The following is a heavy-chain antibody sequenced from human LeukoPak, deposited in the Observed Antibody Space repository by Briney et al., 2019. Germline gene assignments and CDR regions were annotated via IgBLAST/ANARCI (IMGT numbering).Heavy chain of an antibody. CDR1: GYTFNTYW. Sequence: GESLKISCKGSGYTFNTYWIGWVRQMPGKGLEWMGIIYPGDSDTRYSPSFQGQVTISADKSISTAYLQGGSLKASDTAMYYCAREGRSSSPMDYWGQGTLVTVSS. CDR2: IYPGDSDT. J-gene: IGHJ4*02. V-gene: IGHV5-51*01. CDR3: AREGRSSSPMDY. D-gene: IGHD6-6*01.